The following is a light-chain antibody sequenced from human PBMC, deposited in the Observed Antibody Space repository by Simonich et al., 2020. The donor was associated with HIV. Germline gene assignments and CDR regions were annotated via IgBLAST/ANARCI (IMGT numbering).Light chain of an antibody. V-gene: IGKV4-1*01. CDR1: QSVLYSSNNKNY. Sequence: DIVMTQSPDSLAVSLGERATINCKSSQSVLYSSNNKNYLAWYQQKPGQPPKLLIYWASTRESWVPDRFSGSGSGTDFTLTISSLQAEDVAVYYCQQYYSTPPTFCQGTKVEIK. CDR3: QQYYSTPPT. CDR2: WAS. J-gene: IGKJ1*01.